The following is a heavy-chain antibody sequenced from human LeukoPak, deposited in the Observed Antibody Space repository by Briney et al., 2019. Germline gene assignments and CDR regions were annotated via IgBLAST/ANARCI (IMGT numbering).Heavy chain of an antibody. J-gene: IGHJ2*01. CDR1: GFTFSSYA. Sequence: GSLRLSCAASGFTFSSYAMSWIRQPPGKGLEWIGEINHSGSTNYNPSLKSRVTISVDTSKNQFSLKLSSVTAADTAVYYCARGDSSGWYPFDLWGRGTLVTVSS. CDR3: ARGDSSGWYPFDL. D-gene: IGHD6-19*01. CDR2: INHSGST. V-gene: IGHV4-34*01.